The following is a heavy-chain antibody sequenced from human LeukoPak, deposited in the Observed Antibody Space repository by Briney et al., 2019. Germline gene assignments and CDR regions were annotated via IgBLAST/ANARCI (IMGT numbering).Heavy chain of an antibody. Sequence: SVKVSCKASGGTFSSYAISWVRQAPGQGLEWMGGIIPIFGTANYAQKFQGRVTITADESTSTAYMELSSLRSEDTAVYYCARALSVPILGYYYYYYMDVWGKGTTVTVSS. CDR1: GGTFSSYA. V-gene: IGHV1-69*13. CDR3: ARALSVPILGYYYYYYMDV. CDR2: IIPIFGTA. D-gene: IGHD7-27*01. J-gene: IGHJ6*03.